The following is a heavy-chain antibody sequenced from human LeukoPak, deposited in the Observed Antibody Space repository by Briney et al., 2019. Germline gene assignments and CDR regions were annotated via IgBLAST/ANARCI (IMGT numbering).Heavy chain of an antibody. J-gene: IGHJ4*02. CDR1: GYTFTGYY. CDR3: ARSPRLQLGGSYY. V-gene: IGHV1-2*02. Sequence: GASVKVSCKASGYTFTGYYMHWVRQAPGQGLERMGWINPNSGGTNYAQKFQGRVTMTRDTSISTAYMELSRLRSDDTAVYYCARSPRLQLGGSYYWGQGTLVTVSS. CDR2: INPNSGGT. D-gene: IGHD5-24*01.